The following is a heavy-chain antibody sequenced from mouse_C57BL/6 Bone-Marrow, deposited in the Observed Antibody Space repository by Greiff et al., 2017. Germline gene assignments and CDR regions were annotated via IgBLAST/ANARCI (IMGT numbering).Heavy chain of an antibody. Sequence: VHVKQSGAELVRPGASVKLSCTASGFNFKDDYMHWVKQRPEQGLEWIGWIDPENGDTEYDSKFQGKATITADTSSNTAYLQLSSLTSEDTAVYYCRSSAWFAYWGQGTLVTVSA. CDR3: RSSAWFAY. V-gene: IGHV14-4*01. CDR1: GFNFKDDY. CDR2: IDPENGDT. D-gene: IGHD1-3*01. J-gene: IGHJ3*01.